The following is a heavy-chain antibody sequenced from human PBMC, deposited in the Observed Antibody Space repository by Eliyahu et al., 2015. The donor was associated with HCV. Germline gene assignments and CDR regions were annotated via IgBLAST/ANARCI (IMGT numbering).Heavy chain of an antibody. Sequence: EEQLVESGGGLVNPGGSLRLSCAASGITFRNAWMTWVRQAPGKGLGWVGRIKSNSDGGTTDYGAPVKGRFTISRDDSRKTLYLQMNSLKTEDTAVYYCNYWYGTPVVDNWGQGTLVTVSS. V-gene: IGHV3-15*01. D-gene: IGHD2-8*02. CDR1: GITFRNAW. CDR3: NYWYGTPVVDN. CDR2: IKSNSDGGTT. J-gene: IGHJ4*02.